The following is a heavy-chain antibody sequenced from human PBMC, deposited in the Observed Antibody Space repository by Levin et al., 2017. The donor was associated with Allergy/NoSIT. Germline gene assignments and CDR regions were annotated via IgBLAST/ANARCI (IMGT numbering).Heavy chain of an antibody. Sequence: SVKVSCKASGGTFSSYAISWVRQAPGQGLEWMGGIIPIFGTANYAQKFQGRVTITADKSTSTAYMELSSLRSEDTAVYYCARFLSGGLYGNVDVWGQGTTVTVSS. D-gene: IGHD2/OR15-2a*01. CDR1: GGTFSSYA. V-gene: IGHV1-69*06. CDR3: ARFLSGGLYGNVDV. CDR2: IIPIFGTA. J-gene: IGHJ6*02.